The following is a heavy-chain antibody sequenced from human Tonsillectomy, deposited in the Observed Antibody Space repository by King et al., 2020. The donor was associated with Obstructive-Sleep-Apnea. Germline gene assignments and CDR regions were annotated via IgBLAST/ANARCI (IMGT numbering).Heavy chain of an antibody. V-gene: IGHV3-11*01. D-gene: IGHD2-21*02. Sequence: VQLVESGGGLVKPGGSLRLSCADSGFTFSDYYMSWIHQTPGKGLQWVSYISDSGSTIYYADSVKSRFTISRDNAKNSLYLQMNSLRADDTAVYYCARDQGGGDPDYWGQGTLVTVSS. J-gene: IGHJ4*02. CDR2: ISDSGSTI. CDR1: GFTFSDYY. CDR3: ARDQGGGDPDY.